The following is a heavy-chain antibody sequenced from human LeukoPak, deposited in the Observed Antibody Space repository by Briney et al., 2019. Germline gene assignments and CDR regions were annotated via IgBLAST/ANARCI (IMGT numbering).Heavy chain of an antibody. CDR1: GGTFSSYA. CDR2: IIPIFGTA. V-gene: IGHV1-69*13. J-gene: IGHJ6*02. Sequence: SVKVSCKASGGTFSSYAISWVRQAPGQGLEWMGGIIPIFGTANYAQKFQGRVTITADESTSTAYMELSSLRSEDTAVYYCARNRGYSYSYYYYYGMDVWGQGTTVTVSS. D-gene: IGHD5-18*01. CDR3: ARNRGYSYSYYYYYGMDV.